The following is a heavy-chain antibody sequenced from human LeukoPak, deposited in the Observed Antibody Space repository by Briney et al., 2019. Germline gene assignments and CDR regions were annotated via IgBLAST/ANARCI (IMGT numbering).Heavy chain of an antibody. V-gene: IGHV3-9*01. D-gene: IGHD3-9*01. CDR2: ISWNSGSI. CDR1: GFTFDDYA. Sequence: GGSLRLSCAASGFTFDDYAMHWVRQAPGKGLEWVSGISWNSGSIGYADSVKGRFTISRDNAKNSLYLQMNSLRAEDTAVYYCARGPPYYDILTGYYTYYFDYWGQGTLVTVSS. CDR3: ARGPPYYDILTGYYTYYFDY. J-gene: IGHJ4*02.